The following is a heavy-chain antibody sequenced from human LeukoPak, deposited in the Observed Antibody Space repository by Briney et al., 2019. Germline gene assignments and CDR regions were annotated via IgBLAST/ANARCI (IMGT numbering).Heavy chain of an antibody. CDR3: ARVDRMVGATTLFYSFDY. CDR1: GYTFTGYD. D-gene: IGHD1-26*01. J-gene: IGHJ4*02. V-gene: IGHV1-8*03. CDR2: MNPNSGNT. Sequence: ASVKVSCKASGYTFTGYDINWVRQATGQGLEWMGWMNPNSGNTVYAQKFQGRVTITRNTSISTVYMELSSPRSEDTAVYYCARVDRMVGATTLFYSFDYWGQGTLVTVSS.